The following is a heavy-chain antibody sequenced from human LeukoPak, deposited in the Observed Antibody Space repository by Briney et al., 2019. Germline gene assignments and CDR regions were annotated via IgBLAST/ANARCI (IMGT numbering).Heavy chain of an antibody. CDR3: AKRGGSGSLFDY. D-gene: IGHD3-10*01. V-gene: IGHV3-23*01. CDR1: GFTFSSYG. Sequence: GGSLRLSCAASGFTFSSYGMSWVRQAPGKGLEWVSAISGSGGSTYYADSVKGRFTISRDNSKNTLYLQMNSLRAEDTAIYYCAKRGGSGSLFDYWGQGTLVTVSS. CDR2: ISGSGGST. J-gene: IGHJ4*02.